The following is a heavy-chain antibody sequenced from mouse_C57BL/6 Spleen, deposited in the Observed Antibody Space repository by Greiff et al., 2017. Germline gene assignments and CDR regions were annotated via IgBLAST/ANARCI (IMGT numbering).Heavy chain of an antibody. CDR1: GYTFTSYW. V-gene: IGHV1-53*01. CDR3: ARDSNYHYAMDY. J-gene: IGHJ4*01. Sequence: QVQLQQPGPELVKPGASVKLSCKASGYTFTSYWMHWVKQRPGQGLEWIGNINPSNGGTNYNEKFKSKATLTVDKSSSTAYMQLSSLTSEDSAVYYCARDSNYHYAMDYWGQGTSVTVSS. D-gene: IGHD2-5*01. CDR2: INPSNGGT.